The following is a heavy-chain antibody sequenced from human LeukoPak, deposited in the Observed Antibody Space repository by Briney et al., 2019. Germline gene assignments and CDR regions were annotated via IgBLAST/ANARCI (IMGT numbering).Heavy chain of an antibody. CDR3: ARVNGGVYCSSTSCYAFDY. V-gene: IGHV3-21*01. D-gene: IGHD2-2*01. J-gene: IGHJ4*02. CDR1: GFTFSSYA. Sequence: AGGSLRLSCAASGFTFSSYAMSWVRQAPGKGLEWVSSISSSSSYIYYADSVKGRFTISRDNAKNSLYLQMNSLRAEDTAVYYCARVNGGVYCSSTSCYAFDYWGQGTLVTVSS. CDR2: ISSSSSYI.